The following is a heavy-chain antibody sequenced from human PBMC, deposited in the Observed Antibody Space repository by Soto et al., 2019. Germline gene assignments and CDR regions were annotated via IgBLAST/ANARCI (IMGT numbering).Heavy chain of an antibody. V-gene: IGHV3-23*01. CDR2: ISCSGEMT. D-gene: IGHD2-21*01. CDR3: AKGCPDAFCGGGRCYFES. CDR1: GFTFSSYA. J-gene: IGHJ4*02. Sequence: GSLRLSCAASGFTFSSYAMSWVRQAPGKGLEWVSSISCSGEMTGYADSVKGRFIISRDNAKNTLYLQMNSLRREDTALYYCAKGCPDAFCGGGRCYFESWGQGTHVTVSS.